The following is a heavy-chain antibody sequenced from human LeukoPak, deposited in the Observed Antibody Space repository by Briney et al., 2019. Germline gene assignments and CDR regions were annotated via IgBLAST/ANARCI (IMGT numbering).Heavy chain of an antibody. J-gene: IGHJ4*02. CDR2: INPNSGDT. CDR3: ARDGGLDS. D-gene: IGHD3-16*01. V-gene: IGHV1-2*02. CDR1: GYTFIDYY. Sequence: ASVKVSCKASGYTFIDYYMHWVRQAPGQGLEWMGWINPNSGDTNYAQKFQGRVIMTRDTSISTAYMELSRLRYDDTAIYYCARDGGLDSWGQGTLVTVSS.